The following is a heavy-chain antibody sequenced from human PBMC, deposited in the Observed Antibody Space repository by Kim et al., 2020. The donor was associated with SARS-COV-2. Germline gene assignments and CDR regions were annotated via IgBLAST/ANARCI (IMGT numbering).Heavy chain of an antibody. CDR2: ISGSGSVDRT. V-gene: IGHV3-23*01. Sequence: GGSLRLSCAASGFTFSTYAMSWVRQVPGKGLEWVSDISGSGSVDRTYYADSVKGRFTMSRDNSKNTLYLQMNSLRAEDTGVYYCAKEMASPVFGIIANWGQGTLVTVSS. CDR1: GFTFSTYA. D-gene: IGHD3-3*01. CDR3: AKEMASPVFGIIAN. J-gene: IGHJ4*02.